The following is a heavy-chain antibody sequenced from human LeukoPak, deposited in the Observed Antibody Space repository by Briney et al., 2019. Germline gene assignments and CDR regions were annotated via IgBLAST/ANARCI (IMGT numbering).Heavy chain of an antibody. Sequence: GALRLSCAASGFTFSSYAMSWVRQAPGKGLEWVSAISGSGGSTYYADSVKGRFTISRDNSKNTLYLQMNSLRAEDTAVYYCAKGAPIVVVPAAIVPCNWFDPWGQGTLVTVSS. D-gene: IGHD2-2*01. J-gene: IGHJ5*02. CDR1: GFTFSSYA. V-gene: IGHV3-23*01. CDR2: ISGSGGST. CDR3: AKGAPIVVVPAAIVPCNWFDP.